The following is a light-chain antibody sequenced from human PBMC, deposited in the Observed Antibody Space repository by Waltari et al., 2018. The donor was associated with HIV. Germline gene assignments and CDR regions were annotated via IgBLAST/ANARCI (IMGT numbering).Light chain of an antibody. V-gene: IGKV3-20*01. CDR1: QSVTTS. CDR2: DAS. Sequence: EIVLTQSPGTVSLFPGETATLSCRASQSVTTSLAWYQHKPGQAPRLLIHDASTRATGIPDRFSGRGSGTDFILTISRLESEDFAVYYCQQYAASPGTFGQGTEVEIE. J-gene: IGKJ2*01. CDR3: QQYAASPGT.